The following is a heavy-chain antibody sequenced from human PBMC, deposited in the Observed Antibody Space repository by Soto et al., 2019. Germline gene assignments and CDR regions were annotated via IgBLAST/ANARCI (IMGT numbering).Heavy chain of an antibody. D-gene: IGHD2-15*01. CDR3: ARSEEDSDYYYYGMDV. J-gene: IGHJ6*02. CDR2: TYYRSRWYS. CDR1: GDTVSSNSVS. V-gene: IGHV6-1*01. Sequence: TLSLTCVGSGDTVSSNSVSCNLFRQSPSRCLEWLGRTYYRSRWYSDYAVSVRSRIDINADTSKNQVSLQLNSVTPEDTAVYYCARSEEDSDYYYYGMDVWGQGTAVTVSS.